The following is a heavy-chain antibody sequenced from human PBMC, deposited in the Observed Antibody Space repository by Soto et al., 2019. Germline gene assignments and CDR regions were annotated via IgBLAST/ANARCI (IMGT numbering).Heavy chain of an antibody. J-gene: IGHJ3*02. V-gene: IGHV2-5*02. Sequence: QITLKESGPTLVKPTQTLMLTCTFSGFSLSSRAVGVGWIRQPPGKALEWLALIYWDDDERYNSSLRSRLTITKDTSKNQVVRTMTNMDPADTATYYCAHRDYYGSGEGALDIWGQRTMVTVSS. D-gene: IGHD3-10*01. CDR3: AHRDYYGSGEGALDI. CDR2: IYWDDDE. CDR1: GFSLSSRAVG.